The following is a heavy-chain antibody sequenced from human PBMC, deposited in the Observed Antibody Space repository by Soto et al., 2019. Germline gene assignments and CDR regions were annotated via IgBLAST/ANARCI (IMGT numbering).Heavy chain of an antibody. Sequence: VQLLESGGGLVQPGGSLRLSCAASGFTFSSYAMSWVRQAPGKGLEWVSAISGSGGSTYYADSVKGRFTISRDNSKNTLYLQMNSLRAEDTAVYYCAKDPEHNWNYADNWFDPWGQGTLVTVSS. J-gene: IGHJ5*02. CDR3: AKDPEHNWNYADNWFDP. CDR2: ISGSGGST. CDR1: GFTFSSYA. D-gene: IGHD1-7*01. V-gene: IGHV3-23*01.